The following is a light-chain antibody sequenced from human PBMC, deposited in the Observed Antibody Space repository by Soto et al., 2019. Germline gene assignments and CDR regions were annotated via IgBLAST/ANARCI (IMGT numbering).Light chain of an antibody. CDR1: QSISSW. J-gene: IGKJ2*02. CDR3: QQYNSYPCT. CDR2: DAS. Sequence: DIQMTQSPSTLSASVGDRVTITCRDSQSISSWLAWYQQKPGKAPKLLIYDASSLESGVPSRFSGSGSGTAFTLTISSLQPDDFATYYCQQYNSYPCTFGQGTKLEIK. V-gene: IGKV1-5*01.